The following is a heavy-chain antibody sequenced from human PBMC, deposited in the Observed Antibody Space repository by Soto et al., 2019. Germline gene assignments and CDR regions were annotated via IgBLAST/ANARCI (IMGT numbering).Heavy chain of an antibody. J-gene: IGHJ4*02. CDR1: GGSISSGGYS. CDR3: ARSQTTVSSYDS. V-gene: IGHV4-30-2*01. D-gene: IGHD4-17*01. Sequence: SETLSLTCAVSGGSISSGGYSWSWIRQPPGKGLEWIGYIYHSGSTYYNPSLKSRVTISVDRSKNQFSLTLSSVTAADTAVYYCARSQTTVSSYDSWGQGTLVSVSS. CDR2: IYHSGST.